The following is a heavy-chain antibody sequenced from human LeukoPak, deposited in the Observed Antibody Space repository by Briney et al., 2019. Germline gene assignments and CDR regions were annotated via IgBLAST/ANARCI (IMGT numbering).Heavy chain of an antibody. V-gene: IGHV3-33*01. D-gene: IGHD6-13*01. CDR3: ARGRIAAAPDY. CDR2: IWYDGSNK. J-gene: IGHJ4*02. Sequence: PGRSLRLSCAASGFTFSSYGMYWVRQAPGKGLEWVAVIWYDGSNKYYADSVKGRFTVSRDNSKNTLYLQMNSLRAEDTAVYYCARGRIAAAPDYWGQGTLVTVSS. CDR1: GFTFSSYG.